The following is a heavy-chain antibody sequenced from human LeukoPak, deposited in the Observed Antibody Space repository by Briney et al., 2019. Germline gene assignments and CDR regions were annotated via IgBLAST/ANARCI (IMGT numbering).Heavy chain of an antibody. D-gene: IGHD6-19*01. J-gene: IGHJ4*02. Sequence: GGSLRLSCATSGFTFSSYAMSWVRQAPGKGLEWVSVIYSGGSTYYADSVKGRFTISRDNSKNTLYLQMNSLRAEDTAVYYCARDSSGWLNYFDYWGQGTLVTVSS. CDR1: GFTFSSYA. CDR2: IYSGGST. CDR3: ARDSSGWLNYFDY. V-gene: IGHV3-66*01.